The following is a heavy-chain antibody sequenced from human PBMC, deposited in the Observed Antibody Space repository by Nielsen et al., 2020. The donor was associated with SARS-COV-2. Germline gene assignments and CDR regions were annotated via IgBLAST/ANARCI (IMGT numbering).Heavy chain of an antibody. CDR3: AREPYYYDSSGPDYYYGMDV. CDR1: GWSFSGSS. D-gene: IGHD3-22*01. Sequence: SETLSLTFAVYGWSFSGSSWSWIRQPPGKGLEWIGEIYHSGSTHYTPSLKSRVTISVDKSKNQFSLKLCTVTAADTAVYYCAREPYYYDSSGPDYYYGMDVWGQGTTVTVSS. J-gene: IGHJ6*02. CDR2: IYHSGST. V-gene: IGHV4-34*01.